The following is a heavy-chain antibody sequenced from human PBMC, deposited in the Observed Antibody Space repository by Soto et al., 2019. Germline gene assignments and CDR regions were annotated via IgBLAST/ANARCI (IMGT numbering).Heavy chain of an antibody. Sequence: QVQLQESGPGLVKPSQTLSLTCTVSGGSISSGGHYWSWIRQHPGKGLEWIGYIYYSGSTYYNPSLESRLTISVETSKNQLSLKVSSVTAADTAVYYCVRGDYSSSLDVWGQGTTVTVSS. J-gene: IGHJ6*02. CDR2: IYYSGST. CDR1: GGSISSGGHY. V-gene: IGHV4-31*03. D-gene: IGHD6-6*01. CDR3: VRGDYSSSLDV.